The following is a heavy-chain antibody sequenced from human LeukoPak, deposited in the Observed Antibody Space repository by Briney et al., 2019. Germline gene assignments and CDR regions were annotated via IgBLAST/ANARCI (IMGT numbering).Heavy chain of an antibody. Sequence: GGSLRLSCAASGFTFSSYGMSWVCQAPGKGLEWVSAISGSGDSAYYADSVKGRFTISRDNPKNTLYLQVNSLRAEDTAVYYCAKGGPGFNWFDPWGQGTLVTVSS. CDR2: ISGSGDSA. CDR3: AKGGPGFNWFDP. CDR1: GFTFSSYG. J-gene: IGHJ5*02. V-gene: IGHV3-23*01.